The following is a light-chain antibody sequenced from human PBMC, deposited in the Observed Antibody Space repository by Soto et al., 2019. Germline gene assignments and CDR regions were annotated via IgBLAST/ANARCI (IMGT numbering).Light chain of an antibody. CDR3: QQYDSYSTWT. J-gene: IGKJ1*01. Sequence: DIQMTQSPSTLSASVGDRVTITCRASQSISFWLAWYQQKPGKASKLLIYDASSLEGGVPSRFSGSGSGTEFTLTISSLQPDDFATYYCQQYDSYSTWTLGQGTKV. CDR1: QSISFW. V-gene: IGKV1-5*01. CDR2: DAS.